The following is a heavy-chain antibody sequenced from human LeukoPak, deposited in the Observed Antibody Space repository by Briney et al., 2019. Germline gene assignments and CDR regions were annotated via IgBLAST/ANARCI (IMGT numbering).Heavy chain of an antibody. V-gene: IGHV3-30*04. Sequence: GGSLRLSCAASGFTFSSYEMNWVRQAPGKGLEWVAVISYDGSNKYYADSVKGRFTISRDNSKNTLYLQMNSLRAEDTAVYYCASEVVVIIPRDAFDIWGQGTMVTVSS. J-gene: IGHJ3*02. CDR1: GFTFSSYE. D-gene: IGHD3-22*01. CDR3: ASEVVVIIPRDAFDI. CDR2: ISYDGSNK.